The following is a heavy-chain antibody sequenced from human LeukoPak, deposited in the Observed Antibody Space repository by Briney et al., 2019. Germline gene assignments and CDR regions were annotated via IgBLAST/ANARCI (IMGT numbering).Heavy chain of an antibody. CDR3: ARRGYYYDRSGYYYFDY. CDR2: VHHSGST. Sequence: KASETLSLTCTVSGGSISSYYWGWIRQPPGKGLEWIGDVHHSGSTDYIPSLKSRVTISVDTSKNQFSLKLSSVTAADTALYYCARRGYYYDRSGYYYFDYWGQGTLVTVSS. J-gene: IGHJ4*02. D-gene: IGHD3-22*01. CDR1: GGSISSYY. V-gene: IGHV4-59*01.